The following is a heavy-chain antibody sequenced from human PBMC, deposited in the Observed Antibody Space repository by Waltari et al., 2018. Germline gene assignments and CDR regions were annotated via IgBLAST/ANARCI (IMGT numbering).Heavy chain of an antibody. V-gene: IGHV4-28*01. J-gene: IGHJ4*02. CDR1: GYSISSNNW. D-gene: IGHD3-22*01. CDR2: VYYTGST. CDR3: ARKVDSSGYFE. Sequence: QVQLQESGPGLVKPSDTLSLTCAVSGYSISSNNWWVWCRQPPGKGLEWIGYVYYTGSTSYNPSRQRRVTMSLDTSKNQFSLMLSSVTAVDTALYYCARKVDSSGYFEWGQGILVTVSS.